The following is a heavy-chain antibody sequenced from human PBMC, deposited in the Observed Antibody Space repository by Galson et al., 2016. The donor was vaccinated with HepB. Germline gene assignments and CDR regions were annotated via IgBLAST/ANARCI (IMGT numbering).Heavy chain of an antibody. D-gene: IGHD6-19*01. Sequence: SLRLSCAASGFTFRNYALSWVRQAPGKGLEWVSHIDGPTPNTHYADPVRGRFSIYRDNSRHTLYLQMDSLTAEDSAIYYCTTWLSHHFDYWGQGTRVTVSS. CDR3: TTWLSHHFDY. CDR1: GFTFRNYA. J-gene: IGHJ4*02. V-gene: IGHV3-23*01. CDR2: IDGPTPNT.